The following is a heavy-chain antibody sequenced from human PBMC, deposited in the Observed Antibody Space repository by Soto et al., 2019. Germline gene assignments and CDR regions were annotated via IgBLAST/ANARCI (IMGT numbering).Heavy chain of an antibody. Sequence: PSETLSLTCTVSGGSISSYYWSWIRQPPGKGLEWIGYIYYSGSTNYNPSLKSRVTISVDTSKNQFSLKLSSVTAADTAVYYCARVYGERVRGVLVDYYYMDVWGKGTTVT. CDR3: ARVYGERVRGVLVDYYYMDV. CDR1: GGSISSYY. J-gene: IGHJ6*03. CDR2: IYYSGST. V-gene: IGHV4-59*01. D-gene: IGHD3-10*01.